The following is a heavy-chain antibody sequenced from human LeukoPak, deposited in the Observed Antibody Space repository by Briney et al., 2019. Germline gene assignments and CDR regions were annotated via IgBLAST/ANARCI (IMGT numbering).Heavy chain of an antibody. CDR2: ISYDGSNK. CDR3: AKGNTAMVTHYHFDY. V-gene: IGHV3-30*18. CDR1: GFTFSSYG. Sequence: GRSLRLSCAASGFTFSSYGMHWVRQAPGKGLEWVAVISYDGSNKYYADSVKGRFTISRDNSKNTLYPQMNSLRAEDTAVYYCAKGNTAMVTHYHFDYWGQGTLATVSS. J-gene: IGHJ4*02. D-gene: IGHD5-18*01.